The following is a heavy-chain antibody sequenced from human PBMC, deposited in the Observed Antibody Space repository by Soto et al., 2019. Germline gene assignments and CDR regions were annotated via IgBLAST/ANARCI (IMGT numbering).Heavy chain of an antibody. CDR1: GFTFSTYD. D-gene: IGHD6-19*01. CDR2: ISSDGSET. Sequence: QVQLVESGGGVVQPGRSLRLSCAAAGFTFSTYDMNWVRQAPGKGPEWVAIISSDGSETHYADSVKGRFTISRDNSRSTLYLQMNSLIVEDTAVYYCARQEAGTDYWGQGTLVTVSS. J-gene: IGHJ4*02. V-gene: IGHV3-30*03. CDR3: ARQEAGTDY.